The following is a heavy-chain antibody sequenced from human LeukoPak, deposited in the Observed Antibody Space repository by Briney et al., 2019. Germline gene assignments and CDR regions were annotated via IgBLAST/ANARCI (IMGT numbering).Heavy chain of an antibody. CDR3: ARVGVPAAKGGYYFDY. V-gene: IGHV1-69*13. Sequence: SVKVSCKASGGTFSSYAISWVRQAPGQGLEWMGGIIPIFGTANYAQKFQGRVTITADESTSTAYMELSSLRSEDTAVYYCARVGVPAAKGGYYFDYWGQGTLVTVSS. D-gene: IGHD2-2*01. CDR1: GGTFSSYA. CDR2: IIPIFGTA. J-gene: IGHJ4*02.